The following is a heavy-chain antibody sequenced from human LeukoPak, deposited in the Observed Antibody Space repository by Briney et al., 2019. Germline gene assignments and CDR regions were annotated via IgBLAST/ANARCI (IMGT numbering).Heavy chain of an antibody. CDR1: GYTFTSYG. J-gene: IGHJ4*02. Sequence: ASVKVSCEASGYTFTSYGISWVRQAPGQGLEWMGWISTYNGNTNYAQKVQGRVTMTTDTSTSTAYMELRSLRSDDTAIYYCARQVDTSMALPDYWGQGTLVTVSS. CDR2: ISTYNGNT. V-gene: IGHV1-18*01. CDR3: ARQVDTSMALPDY. D-gene: IGHD5-18*01.